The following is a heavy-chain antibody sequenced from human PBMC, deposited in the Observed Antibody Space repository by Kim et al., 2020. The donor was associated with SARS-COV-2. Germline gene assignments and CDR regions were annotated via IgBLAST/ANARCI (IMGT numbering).Heavy chain of an antibody. CDR2: ISSSSSYT. CDR1: GFTFSSYS. V-gene: IGHV3-21*04. CDR3: ARVEDYYGSGRSDYYYMDV. Sequence: GGSLRLSCAASGFTFSSYSMNWVRQAPGKGLEWVSSISSSSSYTYYADSVKGRFTISRDNAKNSLYLQMNSLRAEDTALYYCARVEDYYGSGRSDYYYMDVWGKGTTVSVSS. J-gene: IGHJ6*03. D-gene: IGHD3-10*01.